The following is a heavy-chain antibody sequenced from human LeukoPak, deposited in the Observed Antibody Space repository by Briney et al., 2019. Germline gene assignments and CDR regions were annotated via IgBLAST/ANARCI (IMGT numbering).Heavy chain of an antibody. J-gene: IGHJ4*02. V-gene: IGHV3-30-3*01. CDR2: ISFDGSSK. D-gene: IGHD6-13*01. Sequence: GRSLKLSCAASGFTFSTYAMHWVRQAPGKGLEWVAVISFDGSSKYYADSVKGRFTVSRDNSKNTLYLQMNSLRAEDTAVYYCARRTAEAGTADYWGRGTLVTVSS. CDR1: GFTFSTYA. CDR3: ARRTAEAGTADY.